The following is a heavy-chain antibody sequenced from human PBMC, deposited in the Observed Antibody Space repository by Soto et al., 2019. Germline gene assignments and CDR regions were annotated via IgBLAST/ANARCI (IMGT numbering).Heavy chain of an antibody. J-gene: IGHJ4*02. CDR1: GFSFSNYA. V-gene: IGHV3-64*01. CDR3: ARGGPSHLPPDFDY. Sequence: PGGSLRLSCVASGFSFSNYAMHWVRQAPGKGLEYVSAISNNGVSTYYANSVKGRFIISRDNSKNTLYLQMGSLRAEDMAVYYCARGGPSHLPPDFDYGGQGPLVTVSS. CDR2: ISNNGVST.